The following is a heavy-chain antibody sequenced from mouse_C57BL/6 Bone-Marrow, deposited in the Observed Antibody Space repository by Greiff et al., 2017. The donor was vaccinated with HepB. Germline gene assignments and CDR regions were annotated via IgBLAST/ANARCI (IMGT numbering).Heavy chain of an antibody. J-gene: IGHJ4*01. Sequence: VQLQHSGAELVRPGASVKLSCTASGFNIKDDYMHWVKQRPEQGLEWIGWIDPENGDTEYASKFQGKATITADTSSNTAYLQLSSLTSEDTAVYYCTTGSSLYAMDYWGQGTSVTVSS. CDR2: IDPENGDT. CDR1: GFNIKDDY. CDR3: TTGSSLYAMDY. D-gene: IGHD1-1*01. V-gene: IGHV14-4*01.